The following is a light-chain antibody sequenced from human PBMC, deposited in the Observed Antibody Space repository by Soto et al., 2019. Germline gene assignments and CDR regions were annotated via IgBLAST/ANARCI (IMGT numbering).Light chain of an antibody. CDR3: GTWDSSLSAVV. CDR1: SSNIGNNY. J-gene: IGLJ2*01. Sequence: QSVLTQPPSVSAAPGQTVTISCSGSSSNIGNNYVSWYRQLPGTAPKLLIYDSNKRPSGIPDRFSASKSGTSATLGITGLQTGDEADYYCGTWDSSLSAVVFGGGTKLTVL. CDR2: DSN. V-gene: IGLV1-51*01.